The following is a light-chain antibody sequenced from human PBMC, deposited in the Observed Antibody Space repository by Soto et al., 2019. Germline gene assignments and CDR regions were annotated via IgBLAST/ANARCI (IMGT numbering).Light chain of an antibody. CDR1: SGSVASNY. J-gene: IGLJ1*01. CDR2: EDN. Sequence: NFMLTQPHSVSESPGKTVTISCTRSSGSVASNYVQWYQQRPGSAPTTVIYEDNQRPSGVPDRFSGSIDSSSNSASLTISGLKTEDEADYYCQSYDSSINVFGTWTKLTVL. V-gene: IGLV6-57*03. CDR3: QSYDSSINV.